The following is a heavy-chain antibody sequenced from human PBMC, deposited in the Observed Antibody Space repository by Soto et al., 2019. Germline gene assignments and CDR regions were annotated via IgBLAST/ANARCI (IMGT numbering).Heavy chain of an antibody. V-gene: IGHV1-69*01. CDR2: IIPIFGTA. D-gene: IGHD2-21*02. CDR1: GGTFSSYA. J-gene: IGHJ4*02. Sequence: QVQLVQSGAEVKKPGSSVKVSCKASGGTFSSYAISWVRQAPGQGLEWMGGIIPIFGTANYAQKFQGRVTITADESTSTAYMERSSLRAEDTAVYYCARRGGGGDSYFGWDYFDYWGQGTLVTVSS. CDR3: ARRGGGGDSYFGWDYFDY.